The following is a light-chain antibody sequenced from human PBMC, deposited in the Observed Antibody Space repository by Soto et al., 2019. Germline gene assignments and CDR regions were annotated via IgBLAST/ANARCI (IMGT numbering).Light chain of an antibody. Sequence: QAVVTQPPSASGSPGQSVTISCTGTSSDVGGHDYVSWYQQYPGKAPKLMIYEVSERPSGVPDRFSGSKSGNTASLTVSGLQAEDEADYHCSSYAGINNFVVFGGGTKLTVL. J-gene: IGLJ2*01. CDR1: SSDVGGHDY. CDR3: SSYAGINNFVV. CDR2: EVS. V-gene: IGLV2-8*01.